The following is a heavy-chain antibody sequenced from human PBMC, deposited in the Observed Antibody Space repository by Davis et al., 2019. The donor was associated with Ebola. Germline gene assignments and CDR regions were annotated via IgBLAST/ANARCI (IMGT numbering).Heavy chain of an antibody. V-gene: IGHV4-31*03. Sequence: MPSETLSLTCPVSGGPTSSGGYYWSCIRQHPGKGLEWTGYIYYSGSTYYNPSLKIRVTISVDTSKNQFSLKLSSVTAEDTAVYYCARFDRSGSYDYWGQGTLVTVSS. CDR2: IYYSGST. CDR3: ARFDRSGSYDY. CDR1: GGPTSSGGYY. D-gene: IGHD3-22*01. J-gene: IGHJ4*02.